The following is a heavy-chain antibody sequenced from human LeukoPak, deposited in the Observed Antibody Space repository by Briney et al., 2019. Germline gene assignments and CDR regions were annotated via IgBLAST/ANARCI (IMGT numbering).Heavy chain of an antibody. Sequence: PGGSLRLSCAASGFTFSSHWMSWVRQAPGKGLEWVANIRKDGAEKNYVDSVKGRFTISRDNAKDSPYLEVNSLRAEDTAVYYCARSRTASGVVIMGAFDIWGQGTMVTVSS. CDR2: IRKDGAEK. CDR3: ARSRTASGVVIMGAFDI. CDR1: GFTFSSHW. V-gene: IGHV3-7*01. J-gene: IGHJ3*02. D-gene: IGHD3-3*01.